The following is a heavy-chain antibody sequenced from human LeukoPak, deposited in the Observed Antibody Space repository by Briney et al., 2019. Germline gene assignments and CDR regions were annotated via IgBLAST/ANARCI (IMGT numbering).Heavy chain of an antibody. CDR2: IYSGGST. CDR1: GFTVSSNY. CDR3: AGQTTVKYYFDY. Sequence: GGSLRLSCAASGFTVSSNYMSWVRQAPGKGLEWVSVIYSGGSTYYADSVKGRSTISRDNSKNTLYLQLNSLRGEDTAVYYCAGQTTVKYYFDYWGQGTLVTVSS. D-gene: IGHD4-17*01. V-gene: IGHV3-53*01. J-gene: IGHJ4*02.